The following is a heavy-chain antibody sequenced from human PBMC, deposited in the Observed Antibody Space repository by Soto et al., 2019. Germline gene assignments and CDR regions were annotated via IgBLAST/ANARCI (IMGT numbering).Heavy chain of an antibody. Sequence: EVQLVESGGGLVQPGGSLRLSCAASGFTFSSYWMSWVRQAPGKGLEWVANIKQDGSEKYYVDSVKGRFTISRDNAKNALYLQMNSLSAEDTAVYYCATDHRVSRLDLLFGVVIGLRPFDYWGQGTLVTVSS. D-gene: IGHD3-3*01. J-gene: IGHJ4*02. CDR1: GFTFSSYW. CDR2: IKQDGSEK. V-gene: IGHV3-7*01. CDR3: ATDHRVSRLDLLFGVVIGLRPFDY.